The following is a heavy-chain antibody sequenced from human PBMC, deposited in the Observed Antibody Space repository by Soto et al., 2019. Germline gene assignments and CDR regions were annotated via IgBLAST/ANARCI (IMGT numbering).Heavy chain of an antibody. Sequence: GESLKISCKGSGYSFTSYWIGWVRQMPGKGLEWMGIIYPGDSDTRCSPSFQGQVTISADKSINTAYLQWSSLKASDTAMYYCARQVSMVRGVISAPNYYYYGMDVWGQGTTVTVSS. D-gene: IGHD3-10*01. CDR3: ARQVSMVRGVISAPNYYYYGMDV. CDR2: IYPGDSDT. V-gene: IGHV5-51*01. J-gene: IGHJ6*02. CDR1: GYSFTSYW.